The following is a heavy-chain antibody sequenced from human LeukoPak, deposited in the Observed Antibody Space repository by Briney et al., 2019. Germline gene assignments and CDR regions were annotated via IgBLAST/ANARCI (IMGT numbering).Heavy chain of an antibody. Sequence: SGTLSLTCTVSGGSISSYYWSWIRQPPGKGLEWIGYIYYSGSTNYNPSLKSRVTISVDTSKNQFSLKLSSVTAADTAVYYCASYSSSYYYFDYWGQGTLVTVSS. D-gene: IGHD6-6*01. CDR3: ASYSSSYYYFDY. V-gene: IGHV4-59*01. CDR1: GGSISSYY. CDR2: IYYSGST. J-gene: IGHJ4*02.